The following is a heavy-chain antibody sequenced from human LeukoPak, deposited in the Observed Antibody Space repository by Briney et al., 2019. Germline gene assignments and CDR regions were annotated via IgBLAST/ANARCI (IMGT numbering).Heavy chain of an antibody. V-gene: IGHV3-53*01. Sequence: GGSLRLSCAASGYTVSSNYISCVRHAPGKGLEWVSVIYSGGSTYYEDSVKGRFTISRDNSKNTLYLQMNSLRVEDTAVYYCARGRGYCSGGSCYSLLAFDYWGQGTLVTVSS. CDR3: ARGRGYCSGGSCYSLLAFDY. CDR2: IYSGGST. CDR1: GYTVSSNY. D-gene: IGHD2-15*01. J-gene: IGHJ4*02.